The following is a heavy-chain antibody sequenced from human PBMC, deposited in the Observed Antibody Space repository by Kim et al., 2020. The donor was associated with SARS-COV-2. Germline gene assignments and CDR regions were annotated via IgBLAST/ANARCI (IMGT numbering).Heavy chain of an antibody. Sequence: ASVKVSCKASGYTFMTYGLSWVRQAPGQGLEWMGWISPNDGYTNYAQKLQGRVTMTTDTSTSTAYMELRSLTSDDTAVYYCARDGSGSRSFDPWGQGTLVTVSS. D-gene: IGHD3-10*01. CDR1: GYTFMTYG. CDR2: ISPNDGYT. J-gene: IGHJ5*02. V-gene: IGHV1-18*01. CDR3: ARDGSGSRSFDP.